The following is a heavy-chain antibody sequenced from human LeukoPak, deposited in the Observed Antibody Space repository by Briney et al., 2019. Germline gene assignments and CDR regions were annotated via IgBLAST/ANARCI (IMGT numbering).Heavy chain of an antibody. Sequence: GGSLRLSCAASGFTLRNYAMSWVRQAPGKGLEWVSSIGAGDKYTYYADSVKGRFTISRDNSKNTLYLQMDSLRTEDTAVYYCARGSGRIAAGGSEHYWGQGTLVTVSS. CDR3: ARGSGRIAAGGSEHY. D-gene: IGHD6-13*01. J-gene: IGHJ4*02. CDR1: GFTLRNYA. CDR2: IGAGDKYT. V-gene: IGHV3-23*01.